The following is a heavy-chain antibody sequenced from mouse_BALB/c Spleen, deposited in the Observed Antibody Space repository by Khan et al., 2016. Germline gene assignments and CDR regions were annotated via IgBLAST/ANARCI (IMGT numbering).Heavy chain of an antibody. CDR3: ARPYYYGSGGYFDV. V-gene: IGHV14-3*02. D-gene: IGHD1-1*01. Sequence: IQLVQSGAELVKPGASVKLSCTASGFNIKDTYMHWVKQRPEQGLEWIGRIDPANGNTKYDPKFQGKATITADTSSNTAYLQLSSLTSEDTAVYYCARPYYYGSGGYFDVWGAGTTVTVSS. CDR1: GFNIKDTY. J-gene: IGHJ1*01. CDR2: IDPANGNT.